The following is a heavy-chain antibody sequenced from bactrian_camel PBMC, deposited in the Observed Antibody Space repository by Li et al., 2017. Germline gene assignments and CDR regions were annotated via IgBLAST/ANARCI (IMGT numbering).Heavy chain of an antibody. J-gene: IGHJ4*01. CDR2: LDRNAYS. D-gene: IGHD7*01. Sequence: HVQLVESGGGSVQAGESLRLSCAAVAHFDSMGWFRQAPGMEREGVAILDRNAYSGYADSVKGRFTISRDNAENTLFLEMNSLKTEDTGVYYCAAGPSNGGPWLPGSGGQGTQVTVS. CDR3: AAGPSNGGPWLPGS. CDR1: AHFDS. V-gene: IGHV3S53*01.